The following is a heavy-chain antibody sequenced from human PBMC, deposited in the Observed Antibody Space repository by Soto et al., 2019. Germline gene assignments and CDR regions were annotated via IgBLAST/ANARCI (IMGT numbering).Heavy chain of an antibody. J-gene: IGHJ4*02. D-gene: IGHD2-15*01. CDR3: ATYCSGGSCYFPLFDY. V-gene: IGHV4-61*01. CDR1: GGSVSSVSYY. CDR2: IYYSGST. Sequence: QVQLQESGPGLVKPSETLSLTCTVSGGSVSSVSYYWSWIRQPPGKGLEWIGYIYYSGSTNYNPSLKSRVTISVDTSKNQFSLKLSSVTAADTAVYYCATYCSGGSCYFPLFDYWGQGTLVTVSS.